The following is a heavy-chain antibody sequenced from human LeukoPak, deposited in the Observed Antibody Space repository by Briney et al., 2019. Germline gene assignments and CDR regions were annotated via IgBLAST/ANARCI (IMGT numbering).Heavy chain of an antibody. D-gene: IGHD6-19*01. V-gene: IGHV1-69*13. J-gene: IGHJ4*02. CDR2: IIPTFGTA. Sequence: LWPSVKVSCKSSGRTFSSYAISWVRQAPGQGLEWMGGIIPTFGTANYAQKFQGRVTITADESTSTAYMELSSLRSEDTAVYYCARDQRRGIAVAGTEKDGRVEIDYWGQGTLVTVSS. CDR1: GRTFSSYA. CDR3: ARDQRRGIAVAGTEKDGRVEIDY.